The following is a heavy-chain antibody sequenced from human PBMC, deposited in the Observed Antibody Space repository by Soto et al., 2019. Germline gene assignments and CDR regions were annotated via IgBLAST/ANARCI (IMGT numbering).Heavy chain of an antibody. V-gene: IGHV4-31*03. CDR3: ARSVFP. CDR2: FYYSGST. J-gene: IGHJ5*02. Sequence: QVQLQESGPGLVKPSQTLSLTCTVSGGSISTGGYYWNWIRQHPGKGLESIGYFYYSGSTYYTPSLKGRVTISVNTSKNQFSLKLSSVTAADTAVYCCARSVFPWVQGTLVTVSS. CDR1: GGSISTGGYY.